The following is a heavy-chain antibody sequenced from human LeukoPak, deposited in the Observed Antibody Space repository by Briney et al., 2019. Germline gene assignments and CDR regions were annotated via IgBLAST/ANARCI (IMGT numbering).Heavy chain of an antibody. J-gene: IGHJ4*03. CDR3: ATGGDIIIDPAETSHY. D-gene: IGHD2-2*01. CDR1: GFTFSSYA. CDR2: ISGSSGSA. V-gene: IGHV3-23*01. Sequence: GGPQRLSCAASGFTFSSYAMSWARQAPGKGLEWVSAISGSSGSAYYVDCGKGRFTISRDNSKNTLYLQMDSLRAEDTAVYHCATGGDIIIDPAETSHYWGKRIMVSVSS.